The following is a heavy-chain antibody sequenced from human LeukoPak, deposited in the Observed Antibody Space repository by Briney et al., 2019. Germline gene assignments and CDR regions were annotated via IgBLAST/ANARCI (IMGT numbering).Heavy chain of an antibody. V-gene: IGHV4-59*11. CDR3: ARVGSSWPHYYYMDV. J-gene: IGHJ6*03. Sequence: SETLSLTCTVSGGSISSHYWSWIRQPPGKGLEWIGYIYYSGSTNYNPSLKSRVTISVDTSKNQFSLKLSSVTAADTAVYYCARVGSSWPHYYYMDVWGKGTTVTVSS. CDR2: IYYSGST. CDR1: GGSISSHY. D-gene: IGHD6-13*01.